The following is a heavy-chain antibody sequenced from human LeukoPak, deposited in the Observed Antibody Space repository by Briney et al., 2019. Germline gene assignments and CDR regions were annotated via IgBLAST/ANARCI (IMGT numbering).Heavy chain of an antibody. V-gene: IGHV3-48*04. D-gene: IGHD1-26*01. CDR1: GFTFSSFS. J-gene: IGHJ4*02. CDR2: ISGSSTTI. Sequence: GGSLRLSCAASGFTFSSFSMNWVRQAPGKGLEWVSYISGSSTTIYYADSVKGRFTISRDNAKNSLYLQMNSLRAEDTAVYYCARDWYSGSYSGGYFDYWAQGTLVTVSS. CDR3: ARDWYSGSYSGGYFDY.